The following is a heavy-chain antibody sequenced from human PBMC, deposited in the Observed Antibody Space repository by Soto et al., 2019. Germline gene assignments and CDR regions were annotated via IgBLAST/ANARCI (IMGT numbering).Heavy chain of an antibody. CDR2: IYYNGNT. V-gene: IGHV4-39*01. D-gene: IGHD5-12*01. CDR1: GDSISSGGYY. Sequence: QLQLQESGPGLVKPSEILSLTCTVSGDSISSGGYYWGWIRQPPGKGLEWIGSIYYNGNTYYNPSPKSRVTISRDTSRNQFSLRLSSVTAADTAVYYCVSRLGYGYAMDVWGQGTTVTVSS. J-gene: IGHJ6*02. CDR3: VSRLGYGYAMDV.